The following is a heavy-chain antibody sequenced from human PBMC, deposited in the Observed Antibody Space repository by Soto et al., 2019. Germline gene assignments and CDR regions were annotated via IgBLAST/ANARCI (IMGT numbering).Heavy chain of an antibody. V-gene: IGHV4-4*07. J-gene: IGHJ3*02. D-gene: IGHD3-10*01. CDR2: IYTSGTT. Sequence: QVQLQESGPGLVKPSETLSLTCTVSGGSISSYYWSWIRQPAGKGLEWIGRIYTSGTTNYNPSLKSRVTMSVDTSKNQFYLKLSSVTAADAAVYYCARDPEVGVDAFDIWGQGTMVTVSS. CDR1: GGSISSYY. CDR3: ARDPEVGVDAFDI.